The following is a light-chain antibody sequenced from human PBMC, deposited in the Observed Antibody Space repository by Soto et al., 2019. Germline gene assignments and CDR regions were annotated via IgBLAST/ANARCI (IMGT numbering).Light chain of an antibody. Sequence: DIQMTQSPSTLSASVGDRVTITCRASQSISSWLAWYQQKPGKAPKLLIYKASSLESGVPSRFSGSGSGTEFTLPISTLQPDDFAPYYCKQYKSYWTFGKGNRV. J-gene: IGKJ1*01. CDR3: KQYKSYWT. CDR2: KAS. V-gene: IGKV1-5*03. CDR1: QSISSW.